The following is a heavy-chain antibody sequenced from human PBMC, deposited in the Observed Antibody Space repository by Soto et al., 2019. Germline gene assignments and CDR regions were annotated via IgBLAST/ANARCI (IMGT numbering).Heavy chain of an antibody. CDR3: ADGGEWSFNFEY. Sequence: GGSLRLSCAASGFTFSSYAMSWVRQAPGKGLEWVSGIGASGRSTYYPDSVKGRFTISRDNSKNTLYLQMNNLRAEDTAVYYCADGGEWSFNFEYWGLGTLVTVSS. CDR1: GFTFSSYA. V-gene: IGHV3-23*01. CDR2: IGASGRST. J-gene: IGHJ4*02. D-gene: IGHD3-16*02.